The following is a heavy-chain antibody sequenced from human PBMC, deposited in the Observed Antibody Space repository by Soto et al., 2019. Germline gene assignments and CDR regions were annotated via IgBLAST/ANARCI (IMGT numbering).Heavy chain of an antibody. CDR3: ARALQYQNWLDP. D-gene: IGHD4-4*01. CDR1: GFTLSNYG. J-gene: IGHJ5*02. CDR2: IWSGGSNK. V-gene: IGHV3-33*01. Sequence: QGQLVESGGGVVQPGRSLRLSCAASGFTLSNYGMHWVRQAPGKGLEWVAVIWSGGSNKYYADSVKGRFTISRDNSKNPLYLQMNSLRAEDTAVYYCARALQYQNWLDPWGQGTLVTVSS.